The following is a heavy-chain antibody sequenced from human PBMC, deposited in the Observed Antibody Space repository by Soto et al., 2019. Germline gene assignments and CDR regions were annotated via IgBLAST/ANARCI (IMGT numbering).Heavy chain of an antibody. CDR3: ARGAAGASRYYFDY. CDR2: MNPNSGNT. D-gene: IGHD6-19*01. CDR1: GGTFSSYA. Sequence: ASVKVSCKASGGTFSSYAISWVRQAPGQGLEWMGWMNPNSGNTGYAQKFQGRVTMTRNTSISTAYMELSSLRSEDTAVYYCARGAAGASRYYFDYWGKGTLVTVPS. J-gene: IGHJ4*02. V-gene: IGHV1-8*02.